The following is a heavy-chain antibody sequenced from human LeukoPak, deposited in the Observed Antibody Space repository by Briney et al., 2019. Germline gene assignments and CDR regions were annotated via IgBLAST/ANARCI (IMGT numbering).Heavy chain of an antibody. CDR3: ATKQWLAPPPDS. CDR1: GFTFSKYW. D-gene: IGHD6-19*01. V-gene: IGHV3-74*01. CDR2: INTDGTGT. J-gene: IGHJ4*02. Sequence: EPGGSLRLSCAASGFTFSKYWMLWVRQAPGKGLESGSRINTDGTGTYYADSVKGRFTVSRDNADKTMFLQMNSVRDEDTAVYYCATKQWLAPPPDSWGQGTPVTVSS.